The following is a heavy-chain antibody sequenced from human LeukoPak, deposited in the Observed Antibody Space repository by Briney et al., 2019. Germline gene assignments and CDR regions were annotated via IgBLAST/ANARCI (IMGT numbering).Heavy chain of an antibody. V-gene: IGHV4-31*11. D-gene: IGHD5-18*01. CDR1: GGSFSGYY. CDR2: IYYSGST. J-gene: IGHJ4*02. CDR3: ASSTAMDYFDY. Sequence: SETLSLTCAVYGGSFSGYYWSWIRQHPGKGLEWIGYIYYSGSTYYNPSLKSRVTISVDTSKNQFSLKLSSVTAADTAVYYCASSTAMDYFDYWGQGTLATVSS.